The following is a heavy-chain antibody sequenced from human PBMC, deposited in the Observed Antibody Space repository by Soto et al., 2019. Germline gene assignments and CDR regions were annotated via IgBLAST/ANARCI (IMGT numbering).Heavy chain of an antibody. Sequence: EVQLVESGGGLVQPGGSRGLSCAVSASTLRSHDMPWVRQIPGKGLEWVSAIGVTGDTYYLGSVKGRFTFSRENAKDSLYLQMNTLRAEDTAVYYCARKNCSGGNCYGWFYLDHWGQGTLVTVSS. D-gene: IGHD2-15*01. CDR1: ASTLRSHD. J-gene: IGHJ4*02. V-gene: IGHV3-13*01. CDR2: IGVTGDT. CDR3: ARKNCSGGNCYGWFYLDH.